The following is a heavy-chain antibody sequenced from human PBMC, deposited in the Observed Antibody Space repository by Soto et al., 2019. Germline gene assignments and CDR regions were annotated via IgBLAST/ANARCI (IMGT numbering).Heavy chain of an antibody. V-gene: IGHV1-18*01. D-gene: IGHD6-13*01. CDR3: GREGQQLAQEPYFQFNGVDV. J-gene: IGHJ6*02. CDR1: GYNLREYG. CDR2: ISGDNVNR. Sequence: QVHLVQSGVEVKKPGASVKVSCTAHGYNLREYGVSWLRQVPGQGFEWMGWISGDNVNRRSSQRFQDRLTMTTDTSKNIGSMELRSLRSDDTAVYFCGREGQQLAQEPYFQFNGVDVWGQGTSVTVSS.